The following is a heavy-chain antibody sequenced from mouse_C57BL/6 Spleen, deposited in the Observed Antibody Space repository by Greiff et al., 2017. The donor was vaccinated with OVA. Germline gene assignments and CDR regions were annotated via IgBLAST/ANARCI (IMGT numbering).Heavy chain of an antibody. J-gene: IGHJ3*01. V-gene: IGHV1-69*01. CDR1: GYTFTSYW. CDR2: IDPSDSYT. Sequence: QVQLQQPGAELVRPGSSVKLSCKASGYTFTSYWMHWVKQRPGQGLEWIGEIDPSDSYTNYNQKFKGKSTLTVDKSSSTAYMQLSSLTSEDSAVYYCARGGTVPRAYWGQGTLVTVSA. CDR3: ARGGTVPRAY. D-gene: IGHD3-3*01.